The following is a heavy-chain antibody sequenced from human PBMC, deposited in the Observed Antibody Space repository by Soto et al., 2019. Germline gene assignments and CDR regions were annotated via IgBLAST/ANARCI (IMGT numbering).Heavy chain of an antibody. CDR2: ISGSGGST. CDR1: GFTFSSYA. CDR3: AKVPTLVAVVSYFDY. D-gene: IGHD5-18*01. V-gene: IGHV3-23*01. Sequence: GGSLRLSCAASGFTFSSYAMSWVRQAPGKGLEWVSAISGSGGSTYYADSVKGRFTISRDNSKNTLYLQMNSLRAEDAAVYYCAKVPTLVAVVSYFDYWGQGTLVTVSS. J-gene: IGHJ4*02.